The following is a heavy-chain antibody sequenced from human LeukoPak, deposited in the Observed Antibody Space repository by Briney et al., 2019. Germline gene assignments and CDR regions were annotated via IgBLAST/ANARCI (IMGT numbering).Heavy chain of an antibody. CDR1: GYRFTTYG. CDR3: VFGECSSTSCYPRRDY. J-gene: IGHJ4*01. D-gene: IGHD2-2*01. V-gene: IGHV1-18*01. Sequence: ASVKVSCKASGYRFTTYGISWVRQDPGQGLEWMAWINVYSGSTEYKADLQGRLTVATETSTTTAYMELRSLRSDDTAVYYCVFGECSSTSCYPRRDYWGHGTLVTVSS. CDR2: INVYSGST.